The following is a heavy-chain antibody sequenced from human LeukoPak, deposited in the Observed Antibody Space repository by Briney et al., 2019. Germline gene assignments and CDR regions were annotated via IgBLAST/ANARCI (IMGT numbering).Heavy chain of an antibody. CDR2: ITPILNRR. J-gene: IGHJ4*02. V-gene: IGHV1-69*08. CDR1: GDTFSTYS. CDR3: AREIQAPETFACDY. Sequence: GSSVKVSCKASGDTFSTYSFAWVRQAPGQGLEWMGRITPILNRRNYSQRFQGRDSLTADKSTSTAYMELSGLTSDDTAGYYCAREIQAPETFACDYWGQGTLVTVSS. D-gene: IGHD2-21*01.